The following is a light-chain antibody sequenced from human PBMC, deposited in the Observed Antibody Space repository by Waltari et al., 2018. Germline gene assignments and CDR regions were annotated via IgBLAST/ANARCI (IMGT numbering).Light chain of an antibody. J-gene: IGLJ2*01. CDR2: DVS. V-gene: IGLV2-14*03. Sequence: QSALTQPASVSGSPGQSITIPCTGPSSYAGGYNYVSWYQQHPGKAPKLMIYDVSNRPSGVSNRFSGSKSGNTASLTISGLQAEDEADYYCSSYISSSTLELFGGGTSLTVL. CDR3: SSYISSSTLEL. CDR1: SSYAGGYNY.